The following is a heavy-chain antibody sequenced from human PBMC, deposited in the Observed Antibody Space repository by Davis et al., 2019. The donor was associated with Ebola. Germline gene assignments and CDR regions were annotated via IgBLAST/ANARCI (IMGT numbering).Heavy chain of an antibody. V-gene: IGHV2-70*11. CDR1: GFSLSTSGMC. CDR2: IDWDDDK. J-gene: IGHJ6*02. CDR3: ARTVYSSSSHYYYYYGMDV. D-gene: IGHD6-6*01. Sequence: SCPTLVKPTQTLTLTCTFSGFSLSTSGMCVSWIRQPPGKALEWLARIDWDDDKYYSTSLKTRLTISKDTSKNQVVLTMTNMDPVDTATYYCARTVYSSSSHYYYYYGMDVWGQGTTVTVSS.